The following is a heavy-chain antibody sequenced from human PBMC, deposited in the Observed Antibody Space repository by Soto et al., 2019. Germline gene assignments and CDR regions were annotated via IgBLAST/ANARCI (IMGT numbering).Heavy chain of an antibody. CDR1: GFTLSRYS. J-gene: IGHJ4*02. Sequence: EVQLVESGGGLVQPGGSLRVSCAASGFTLSRYSMNWVRQAPGKGLEWLSYIDSTSATIYYAVSVKGRFIISRDNAKNSLYLQMNSLRDEDTAVYYCARGGVATIFGDSWGQGTLVTVSS. V-gene: IGHV3-48*02. D-gene: IGHD5-12*01. CDR3: ARGGVATIFGDS. CDR2: IDSTSATI.